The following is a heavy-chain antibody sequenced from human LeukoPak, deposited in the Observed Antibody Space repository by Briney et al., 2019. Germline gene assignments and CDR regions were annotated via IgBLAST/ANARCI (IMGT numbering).Heavy chain of an antibody. CDR2: ISAGGGNT. V-gene: IGHV3-23*01. J-gene: IGHJ4*02. D-gene: IGHD3-10*01. CDR1: GFTFNTYA. Sequence: GGSLRLSCAASGFTFNTYAMTWVRQAPGKGLEWVSGISAGGGNTYYADPVKGRFTISRDNSQNTLYPQMNSLRAEDTAVYYCAKGRSSSGSYYPDYWGQGTLVTVSS. CDR3: AKGRSSSGSYYPDY.